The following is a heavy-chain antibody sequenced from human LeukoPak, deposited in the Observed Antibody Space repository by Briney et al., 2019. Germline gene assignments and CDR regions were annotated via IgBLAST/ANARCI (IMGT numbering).Heavy chain of an antibody. J-gene: IGHJ3*02. V-gene: IGHV4-39*07. CDR2: IYYSGST. CDR1: GGSISSSSYY. D-gene: IGHD3-22*01. Sequence: SETLSLTCTVSGGSISSSSYYWGWIRQPPGKGLEWIGSIYYSGSTYYNPSLKSRVTISVDTSKNQFSLKLSSVTAADTAVYYCARMGAYYYDSSGYPYAFDIWGQGTMVTVSS. CDR3: ARMGAYYYDSSGYPYAFDI.